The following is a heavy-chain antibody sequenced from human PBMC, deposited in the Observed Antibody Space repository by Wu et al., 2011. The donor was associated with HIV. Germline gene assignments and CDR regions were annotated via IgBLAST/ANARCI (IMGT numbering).Heavy chain of an antibody. CDR1: GDSLTKYA. CDR2: IIPNSGTT. J-gene: IGHJ6*03. Sequence: QVLLVQSGAEVKKPGSSVKVSCKASGDSLTKYAFSWVRQAPGQGLEWMGGIIPNSGTTNYARKFQGRFTVTADTSTTTVHMELRSLRSEDTAVYYCARSGEAAEYYYYYMNAGAKGPQVT. V-gene: IGHV1-69*14. D-gene: IGHD2-15*01. CDR3: ARSGEAAEYYYYYMNA.